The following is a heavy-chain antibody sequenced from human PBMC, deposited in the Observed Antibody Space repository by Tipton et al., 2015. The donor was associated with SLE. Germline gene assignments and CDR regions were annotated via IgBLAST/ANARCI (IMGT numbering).Heavy chain of an antibody. CDR1: SGSFSDYW. CDR2: INHSGST. J-gene: IGHJ4*02. Sequence: TLSLTCAAYSGSFSDYWWSWIRQPPGKGLEWIGEINHSGSTNYNPSLKSRVTISVDTSKNHFSLKLTSVIAADTAVYYCARDIEAPGDFLYFDYWGQGILVTVSS. D-gene: IGHD7-27*01. CDR3: ARDIEAPGDFLYFDY. V-gene: IGHV4-34*01.